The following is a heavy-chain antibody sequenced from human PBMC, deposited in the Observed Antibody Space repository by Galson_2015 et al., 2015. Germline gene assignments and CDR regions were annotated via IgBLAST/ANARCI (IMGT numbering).Heavy chain of an antibody. J-gene: IGHJ4*02. Sequence: SVKVFCKVSGYTLTELSMHWVRQAPGKGLEWMGGFDPEDGETIYAQKFQGRVTMTEDTSTDTAYMELSSLRSEDTAVYYCATDPYYGGTGYFDYWGQGTLVTVSS. CDR1: GYTLTELS. V-gene: IGHV1-24*01. CDR2: FDPEDGET. CDR3: ATDPYYGGTGYFDY. D-gene: IGHD4-23*01.